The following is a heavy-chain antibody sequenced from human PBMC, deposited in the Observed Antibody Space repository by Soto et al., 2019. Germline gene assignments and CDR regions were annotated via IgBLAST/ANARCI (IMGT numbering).Heavy chain of an antibody. V-gene: IGHV3-33*01. D-gene: IGHD3-22*01. CDR3: AGGEDYYELTPGLFRRSVLPIGGARQKDFDY. J-gene: IGHJ4*02. CDR2: IWYDGSNK. Sequence: GGSLRLSCAASGFTFSSYGMHWVRQAPGKGLEWVAVIWYDGSNKYYADSVKGRFTISRDNSKNTLYLQMNSLRAGDTAVYYCAGGEDYYELTPGLFRRSVLPIGGARQKDFDYWGQGTLVTVSS. CDR1: GFTFSSYG.